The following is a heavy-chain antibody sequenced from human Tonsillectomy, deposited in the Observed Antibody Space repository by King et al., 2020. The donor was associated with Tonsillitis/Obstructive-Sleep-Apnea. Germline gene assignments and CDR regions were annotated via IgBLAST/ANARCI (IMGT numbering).Heavy chain of an antibody. Sequence: VQLVESGGGLVQPGGSLRLSCAASGFTVSSNYMTCVRQAPGKGLEWVSLIYSGGSTYYTDSVKDRFTISRDNSKNTLYLQMNSLVAEDTAVYYCATDFWSRNHFDHWGQGTLVTVSS. J-gene: IGHJ4*02. CDR3: ATDFWSRNHFDH. CDR2: IYSGGST. CDR1: GFTVSSNY. D-gene: IGHD3-3*01. V-gene: IGHV3-66*01.